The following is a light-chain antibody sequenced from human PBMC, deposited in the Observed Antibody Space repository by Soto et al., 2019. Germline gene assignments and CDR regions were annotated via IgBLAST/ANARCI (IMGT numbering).Light chain of an antibody. Sequence: DIVMTQSPDSLAVSMDERATINCKSSQSVLYNSDNKNYLAWYQQKPGQPPKLLIYWASTRDSGVPDRFSGSGSGADFTLTISSLQAEDVAVYYCQQYYTTLTFGGGTKVEIK. V-gene: IGKV4-1*01. CDR3: QQYYTTLT. J-gene: IGKJ4*01. CDR2: WAS. CDR1: QSVLYNSDNKNY.